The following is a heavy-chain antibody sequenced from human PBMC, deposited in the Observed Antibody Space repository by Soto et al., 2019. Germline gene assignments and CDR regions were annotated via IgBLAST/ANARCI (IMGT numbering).Heavy chain of an antibody. Sequence: WASVKVSCKASGYTFTSYGISWVRQAPGQGLEWMGWISAYNGNTNYAQKLQGRVTMTTDTSTSTAYMELRSLRSDDTAVYYCARGSGSYGVGYYYGMDVWGQGTTVTVSS. V-gene: IGHV1-18*04. CDR1: GYTFTSYG. D-gene: IGHD1-26*01. CDR2: ISAYNGNT. J-gene: IGHJ6*02. CDR3: ARGSGSYGVGYYYGMDV.